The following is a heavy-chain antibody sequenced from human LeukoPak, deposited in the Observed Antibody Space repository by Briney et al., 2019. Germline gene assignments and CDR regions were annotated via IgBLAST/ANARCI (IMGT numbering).Heavy chain of an antibody. CDR1: GYTFTSYY. CDR3: ARDLEDCSGGSCYPDAFDI. Sequence: EASVKVSCKASGYTFTSYYMHWVRQAPGQGLEWMGIINPSGGSTSYAQKFQGRVTMTRDMSTSTVYMELSSLRSEDTAVYYCARDLEDCSGGSCYPDAFDIWGQGTMVTVSS. D-gene: IGHD2-15*01. CDR2: INPSGGST. V-gene: IGHV1-46*01. J-gene: IGHJ3*02.